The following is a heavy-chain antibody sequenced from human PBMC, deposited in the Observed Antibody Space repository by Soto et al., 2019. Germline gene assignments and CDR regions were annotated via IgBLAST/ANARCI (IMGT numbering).Heavy chain of an antibody. CDR2: IYYSGST. CDR1: GGSISSGGYY. D-gene: IGHD2-21*02. V-gene: IGHV4-31*03. CDR3: ARDLGWDEAYCSGDCRIDY. Sequence: QVQLQESGPGLVKPSQTLSLTCTVSGGSISSGGYYWSWIRQHPGKGLEWIGYIYYSGSTYYNPSLKSRVTISVDTSKNQFSLKLSSVTAADTAVYYCARDLGWDEAYCSGDCRIDYWGQGTLVTVSS. J-gene: IGHJ4*02.